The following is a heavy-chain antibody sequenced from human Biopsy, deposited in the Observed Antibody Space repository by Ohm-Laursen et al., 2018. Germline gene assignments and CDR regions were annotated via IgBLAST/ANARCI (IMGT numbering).Heavy chain of an antibody. Sequence: SDTLSLTCSVSGGSIDSYYWSWIRQPPGKGLEWIGHISYTGYTSYNASLKSRVTISVDTSRNHFSLRLSSLTAADTAVYYCARGSNDFGGLYFPRWGQGTLLTVSS. V-gene: IGHV4-59*07. D-gene: IGHD4-23*01. CDR1: GGSIDSYY. CDR3: ARGSNDFGGLYFPR. J-gene: IGHJ4*02. CDR2: ISYTGYT.